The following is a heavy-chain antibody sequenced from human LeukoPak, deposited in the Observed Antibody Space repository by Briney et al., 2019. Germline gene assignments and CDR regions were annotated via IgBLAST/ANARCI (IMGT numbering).Heavy chain of an antibody. J-gene: IGHJ4*02. V-gene: IGHV1-2*02. CDR1: GYATDCY. CDR3: AYYDYNIYPY. D-gene: IGHD5-12*01. Sequence: GASMKVSCKASGYATDCYIHWVRQAPGRGLEWMGWINPNGGGTIYARNFRGRVTMTRDTSIPTVYLELRSLRSDDAAVYYCAYYDYNIYPYWGQGTLVTVSS. CDR2: INPNGGGT.